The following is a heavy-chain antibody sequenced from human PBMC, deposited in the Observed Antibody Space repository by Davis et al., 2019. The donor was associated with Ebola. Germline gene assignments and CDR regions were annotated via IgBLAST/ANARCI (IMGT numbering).Heavy chain of an antibody. CDR3: ARDRRLSHDYIAGSYPSDY. D-gene: IGHD3-16*02. V-gene: IGHV1-2*06. CDR2: INPNSGGT. CDR1: GYNFNGYY. J-gene: IGHJ4*02. Sequence: ASVKVSCKASGYNFNGYYMHWVRQASGQGLEWMGRINPNSGGTNYAQKFLGRVTMTTDTSIITAYMELRSLTSDDTAMYFCARDRRLSHDYIAGSYPSDYWGQGTLVTVSS.